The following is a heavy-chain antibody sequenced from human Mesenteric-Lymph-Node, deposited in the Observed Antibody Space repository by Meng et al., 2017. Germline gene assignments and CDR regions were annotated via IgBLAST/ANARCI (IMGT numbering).Heavy chain of an antibody. CDR3: TRDRREMSTSYSFAY. Sequence: GGSLRLSCAASGFAVTSNYMSWVRQAPGKGLEWVSLIYTAGITYYADSVKGRFTVSRDNFKNTLYLQMNSLRAEDTAMYYCTRDRREMSTSYSFAYWGQGTLVTVSS. J-gene: IGHJ4*02. CDR2: IYTAGIT. CDR1: GFAVTSNY. V-gene: IGHV3-66*02. D-gene: IGHD5-24*01.